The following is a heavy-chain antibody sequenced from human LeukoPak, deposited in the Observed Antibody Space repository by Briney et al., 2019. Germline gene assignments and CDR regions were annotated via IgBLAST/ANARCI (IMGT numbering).Heavy chain of an antibody. V-gene: IGHV3-30*03. CDR3: ARHSAAGTDY. CDR2: ISYDGSNK. Sequence: GGSLRLSCAASGFTFSVYGMHWVRQAPGKGLEWVAVISYDGSNKYYADSVKGRFTISRDNSKNTLYLQMNSLRAEDTAVYYCARHSAAGTDYWGQGTLVTVSS. CDR1: GFTFSVYG. J-gene: IGHJ4*02. D-gene: IGHD6-13*01.